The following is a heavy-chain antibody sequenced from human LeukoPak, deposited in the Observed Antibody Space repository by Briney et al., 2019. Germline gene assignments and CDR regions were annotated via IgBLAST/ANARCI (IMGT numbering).Heavy chain of an antibody. D-gene: IGHD3-22*01. CDR3: ARGLRYYDSSGYYYGFDY. V-gene: IGHV4-34*01. Sequence: PSETLSLTCAVYGGSFSGYYWSWVRQPPGKGLEWIGEINHSGSTNYNPSLKSRVTIPVDTSKNQFSLKLSSVTAADTAVYYCARGLRYYDSSGYYYGFDYWGQGTLVTVSS. CDR2: INHSGST. J-gene: IGHJ4*02. CDR1: GGSFSGYY.